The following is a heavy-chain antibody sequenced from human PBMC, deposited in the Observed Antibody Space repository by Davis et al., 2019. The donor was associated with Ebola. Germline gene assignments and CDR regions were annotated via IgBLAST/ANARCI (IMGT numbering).Heavy chain of an antibody. D-gene: IGHD3-10*01. Sequence: AASVKVSCKTSGYTFTAYFIHWVRQAPGQGLEWMGRINSKIGETDYAQKFQGRVTMTRDTSISTAYMELSRLKSDDTAVYYCARLSFGEVGFDYWGQGTLVTVSS. CDR3: ARLSFGEVGFDY. CDR1: GYTFTAYF. V-gene: IGHV1-2*06. J-gene: IGHJ4*02. CDR2: INSKIGET.